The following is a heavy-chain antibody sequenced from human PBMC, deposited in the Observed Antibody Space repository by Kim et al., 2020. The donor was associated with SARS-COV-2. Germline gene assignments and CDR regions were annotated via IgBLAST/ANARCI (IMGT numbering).Heavy chain of an antibody. D-gene: IGHD3-10*01. V-gene: IGHV3-23*01. J-gene: IGHJ5*02. Sequence: ADSVKGRFTISRDNSKNTLYLQMNSLRAEDTAVYYCAKGVWFGDLLGFDPWGQGTLVTVSS. CDR3: AKGVWFGDLLGFDP.